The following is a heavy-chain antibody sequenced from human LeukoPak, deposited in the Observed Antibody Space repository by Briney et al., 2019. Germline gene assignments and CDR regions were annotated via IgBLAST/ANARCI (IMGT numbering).Heavy chain of an antibody. J-gene: IGHJ5*02. Sequence: PSETLSLTCTVYGGSFSGYYWSWIRQPPGKGLEWIGEINHSGSTNYNPSLKSRVTISVDTSKNQFSLKLSSVTAADTAVYYCARQLLWFGVSGGTYNWFDPWGQGTLVTVSS. CDR1: GGSFSGYY. CDR3: ARQLLWFGVSGGTYNWFDP. D-gene: IGHD3-10*01. V-gene: IGHV4-34*01. CDR2: INHSGST.